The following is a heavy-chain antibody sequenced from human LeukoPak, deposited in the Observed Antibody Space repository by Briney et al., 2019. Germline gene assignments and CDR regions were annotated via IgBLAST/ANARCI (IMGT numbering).Heavy chain of an antibody. J-gene: IGHJ4*02. CDR2: IYYSGST. V-gene: IGHV4-59*12. CDR1: GGSLSFYY. Sequence: SETLSLTCGVSGGSLSFYYWSWIRQSPGKGLEWIGYIYYSGSTNYNPSLKSRVTISVDKSKNQFSLKLSSVTAADTAVYYCARVLGQQWLVREYYFDYWGQGTLVTVSS. CDR3: ARVLGQQWLVREYYFDY. D-gene: IGHD6-19*01.